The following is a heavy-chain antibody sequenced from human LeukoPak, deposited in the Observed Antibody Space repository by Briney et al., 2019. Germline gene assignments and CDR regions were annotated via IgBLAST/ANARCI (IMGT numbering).Heavy chain of an antibody. V-gene: IGHV4-34*01. J-gene: IGHJ4*02. Sequence: PSETLSLTCAVYGGSFSGYYWSWIRQPPEKGLEWIGEINHSGSTNYNPSLKSRVTISVDTSKNQFSLKLSSVTAADTAVYYCARGRYYYGSGSYYHYFDYWGQGTLVTVSS. D-gene: IGHD3-10*01. CDR3: ARGRYYYGSGSYYHYFDY. CDR1: GGSFSGYY. CDR2: INHSGST.